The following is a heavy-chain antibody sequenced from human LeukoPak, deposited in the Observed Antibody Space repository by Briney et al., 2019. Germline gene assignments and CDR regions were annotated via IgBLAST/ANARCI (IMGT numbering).Heavy chain of an antibody. Sequence: QAGGSLRLSCVASGFTFGKYWMSWVRQAPGKGLEWVANIKLDGSEKNYVDSVKGRFTISRDNTKNSLYLQMNSLRAEDTAVFYCARDLEWLVPEYYFDYWGQGTLVTVSS. CDR3: ARDLEWLVPEYYFDY. D-gene: IGHD3-3*01. V-gene: IGHV3-7*03. J-gene: IGHJ4*02. CDR1: GFTFGKYW. CDR2: IKLDGSEK.